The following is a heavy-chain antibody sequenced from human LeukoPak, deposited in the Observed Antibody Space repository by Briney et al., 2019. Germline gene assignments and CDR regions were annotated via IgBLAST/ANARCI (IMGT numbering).Heavy chain of an antibody. CDR3: ARDHNYAFDN. CDR1: GFIFSDYS. CDR2: IGISSGNT. V-gene: IGHV3-48*04. J-gene: IGHJ4*02. Sequence: GSLRLSCAASGFIFSDYSMNWVRQAPGKGLEWISYIGISSGNTKYADSVKGRFTISGDNAKNSLYLQMDSLRVEDTAVYYCARDHNYAFDNWGQGTLVTVSS. D-gene: IGHD1-1*01.